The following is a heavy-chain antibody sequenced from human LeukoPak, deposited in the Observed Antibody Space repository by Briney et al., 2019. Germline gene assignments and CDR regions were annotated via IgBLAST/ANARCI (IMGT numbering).Heavy chain of an antibody. J-gene: IGHJ5*02. CDR3: ARAGPHDFWSGYHNWFDP. CDR2: IHSSGKT. V-gene: IGHV4-59*01. Sequence: SETLSLTCTVSGGSIISYYWSWIRQSPQKGLEWIAYIHSSGKTNYNPSLKSRVTISVDTSKNQFSLKVTSMTAADTGVYYCARAGPHDFWSGYHNWFDPWGQGTLVTVSS. D-gene: IGHD3-3*01. CDR1: GGSIISYY.